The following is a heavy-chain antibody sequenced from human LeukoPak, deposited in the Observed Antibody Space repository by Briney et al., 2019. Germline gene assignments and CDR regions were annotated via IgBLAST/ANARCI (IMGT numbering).Heavy chain of an antibody. D-gene: IGHD3-10*01. V-gene: IGHV4-59*01. CDR2: IYYSGST. CDR1: GASISSYD. J-gene: IGHJ4*02. CDR3: ARNVLLWFGESPYFDY. Sequence: SETLSLTCTVSGASISSYDWSWIRQPPGKGLEWIGYIYYSGSTNYNPSLKSRVTISVDTSKNQFSLKLSSVTAADTAVYYCARNVLLWFGESPYFDYWGQGTLVTVSS.